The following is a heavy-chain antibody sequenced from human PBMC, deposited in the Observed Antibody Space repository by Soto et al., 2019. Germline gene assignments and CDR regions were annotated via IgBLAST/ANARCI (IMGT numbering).Heavy chain of an antibody. CDR3: AHKGGRGAGMDV. J-gene: IGHJ6*02. CDR1: GFSLSSSGVG. Sequence: QITLKESGPTLVKPTQTLTLTCTFSGFSLSSSGVGVGWIRQPPGKAPEWLALIYWDEDKRYSPSLKTRLTITKDTSTNEVVLTMTNMDPVDTGTYYCAHKGGRGAGMDVWGPGTTVTVSS. D-gene: IGHD2-15*01. CDR2: IYWDEDK. V-gene: IGHV2-5*02.